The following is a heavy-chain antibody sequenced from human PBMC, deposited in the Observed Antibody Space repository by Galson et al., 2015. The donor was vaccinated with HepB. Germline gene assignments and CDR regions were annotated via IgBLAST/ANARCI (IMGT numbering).Heavy chain of an antibody. Sequence: QSGAEVKKPGESLKISCKGSGYSFSNYWIAWVRQMPGKGLEWMGIMYPHDSDTRYSPSFQGQVTISADRSISTAYLQWSSLKASDTGIYYCARADYGDYIPIDYWGQGTLVTVSS. CDR3: ARADYGDYIPIDY. V-gene: IGHV5-51*01. CDR2: MYPHDSDT. J-gene: IGHJ4*02. CDR1: GYSFSNYW. D-gene: IGHD4-17*01.